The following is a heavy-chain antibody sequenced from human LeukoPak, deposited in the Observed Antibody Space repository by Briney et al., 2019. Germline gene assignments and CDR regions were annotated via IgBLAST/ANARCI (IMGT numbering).Heavy chain of an antibody. V-gene: IGHV4-39*07. J-gene: IGHJ4*02. CDR3: ARGGRIQLWLRPYYFDY. Sequence: PSETLSLTCTVSGGSISSSNYYWGWIRQPPGKGLEWIGSIYYSGTTYYSSSLKSRVIISVDTSKNQFSLKLSSVTAADTAVYYCARGGRIQLWLRPYYFDYWGQGTLVTVSS. CDR2: IYYSGTT. D-gene: IGHD5-18*01. CDR1: GGSISSSNYY.